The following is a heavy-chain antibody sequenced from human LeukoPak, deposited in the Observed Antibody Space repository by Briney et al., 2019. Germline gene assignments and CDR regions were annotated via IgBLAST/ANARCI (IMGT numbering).Heavy chain of an antibody. J-gene: IGHJ6*03. D-gene: IGHD5-18*01. CDR1: GGSISSDNW. V-gene: IGHV4-4*02. CDR2: IYHSGST. Sequence: PSETLSLTCAVSGGSISSDNWWSWVRQPPGKGLEWIGEIYHSGSTNYNPSLKSRVTISVDKSKNQFSLKLSSVTAADTAVYYCARGGRGYSYGLYYYYYYMDVWGKGTTVTVSS. CDR3: ARGGRGYSYGLYYYYYYMDV.